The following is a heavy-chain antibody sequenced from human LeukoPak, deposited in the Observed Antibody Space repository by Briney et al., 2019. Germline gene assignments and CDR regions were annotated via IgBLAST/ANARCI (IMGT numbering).Heavy chain of an antibody. D-gene: IGHD1-26*01. CDR3: ARGLYYIRTFDY. Sequence: PGGSLRLSCAASGFTFSDYYMSWIRQAPGKGLEWVANIKQRGSEKYYVDSVRGRFTISRDDAKSSLYLQMNSLRAEDTAVYYCARGLYYIRTFDYWGQGTLVTVSS. CDR2: IKQRGSEK. V-gene: IGHV3-7*01. CDR1: GFTFSDYY. J-gene: IGHJ4*02.